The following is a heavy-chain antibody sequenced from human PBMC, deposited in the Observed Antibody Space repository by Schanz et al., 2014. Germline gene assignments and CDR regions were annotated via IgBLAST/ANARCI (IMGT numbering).Heavy chain of an antibody. D-gene: IGHD6-13*01. V-gene: IGHV1-46*03. CDR1: GYTFPATS. CDR2: INPSGGST. CDR3: ARDGVDAAAGGNY. J-gene: IGHJ4*02. Sequence: QVQLVQSGAGGKKPGASVKVSCKASGYTFPATSMTWGRQAPGQGLEWMGMINPSGGSTTYAQKFQGRVTMTRDTSTSTVYMELSSLRSEDTAVYYCARDGVDAAAGGNYWGQGTLXTVSS.